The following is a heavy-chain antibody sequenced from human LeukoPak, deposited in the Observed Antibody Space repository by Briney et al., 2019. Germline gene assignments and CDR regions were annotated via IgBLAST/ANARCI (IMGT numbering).Heavy chain of an antibody. V-gene: IGHV3-30*03. J-gene: IGHJ4*02. CDR2: ISYDGSNK. Sequence: GGSLRLSCAASGFTFSSYGMHWVRQAPGKGLEWVAVISYDGSNKYYADSVKGRFTISRDNAKNSLYLQMNSLRAEDTAVYYCARALGYCSSASCYYFDNWGQGTLVTVSP. CDR1: GFTFSSYG. CDR3: ARALGYCSSASCYYFDN. D-gene: IGHD2-2*01.